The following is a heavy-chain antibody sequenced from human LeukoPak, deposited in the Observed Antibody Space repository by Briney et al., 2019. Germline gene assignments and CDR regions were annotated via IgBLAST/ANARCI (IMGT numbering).Heavy chain of an antibody. CDR2: ISGSGGST. Sequence: GGSLRLSCAASGFTFSSYAMSWVRQAPGKGLGWVSAISGSGGSTYYADSVKGRFTISRDNSKNTLYLQMNSLRAEDTAVYYCAKDFDFGVVIIRSYFDYWGQGTLVTVSS. V-gene: IGHV3-23*01. J-gene: IGHJ4*02. D-gene: IGHD3-3*01. CDR3: AKDFDFGVVIIRSYFDY. CDR1: GFTFSSYA.